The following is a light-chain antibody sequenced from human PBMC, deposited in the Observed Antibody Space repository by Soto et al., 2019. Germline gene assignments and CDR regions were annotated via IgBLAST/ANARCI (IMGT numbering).Light chain of an antibody. J-gene: IGLJ2*01. CDR3: SSYTSSSTVV. CDR1: SSDVGGYNY. Sequence: QSALTQPASVSGSPGQSITISCTGTSSDVGGYNYVSWYQQHPGKAPKLVIYDVSNRPSGVSNRFSGSKSGNTASLTISGLQAEDEDDYCCSSYTSSSTVVFGGGTKVTVL. CDR2: DVS. V-gene: IGLV2-14*01.